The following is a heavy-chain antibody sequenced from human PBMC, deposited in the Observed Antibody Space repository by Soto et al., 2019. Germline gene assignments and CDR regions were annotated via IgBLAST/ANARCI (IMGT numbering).Heavy chain of an antibody. CDR1: GGSINSGRHS. CDR2: VYPSGST. V-gene: IGHV4-30-2*01. J-gene: IGHJ5*02. CDR3: ARNNLDYTKTGGDWLDT. Sequence: TLSLRGTVSGGSINSGRHSWSWILQPPGKGVEWIGYVYPSGSTNYNPSLRSRVTISVDGSTNQFSLRLTSVTGADTAVYFCARNNLDYTKTGGDWLDTWGPGALAT. D-gene: IGHD4-4*01.